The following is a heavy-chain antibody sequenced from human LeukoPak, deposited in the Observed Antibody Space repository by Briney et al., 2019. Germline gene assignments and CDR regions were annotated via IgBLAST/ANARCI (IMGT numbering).Heavy chain of an antibody. D-gene: IGHD3-22*01. CDR3: AKAMPRNYYDSSGSYMDV. CDR1: GLSLNNYA. J-gene: IGHJ6*03. CDR2: SSSSDDGK. V-gene: IGHV3-23*01. Sequence: GGSLRLSCTASGLSLNNYAMSWVRQVPGKGLEWVSASSSSDDGKWYAESVRGRFTISRDTSKNTVYLQMNSLRVEDAGVYYCAKAMPRNYYDSSGSYMDVWGKGTTVTVSS.